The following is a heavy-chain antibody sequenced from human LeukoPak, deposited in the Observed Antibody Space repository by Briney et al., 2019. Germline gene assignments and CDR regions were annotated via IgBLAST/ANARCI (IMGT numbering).Heavy chain of an antibody. Sequence: SVKVSCKASGGTFSSYAISWVRQAPGQGLEWMGGIIPIFGTANYAQKFQGRVTITTDESTSTAYMELRSLRSDDTAVYYCARGGALTRNFDYWGQGTLVTVSS. CDR1: GGTFSSYA. V-gene: IGHV1-69*05. CDR2: IIPIFGTA. D-gene: IGHD2-2*01. J-gene: IGHJ4*02. CDR3: ARGGALTRNFDY.